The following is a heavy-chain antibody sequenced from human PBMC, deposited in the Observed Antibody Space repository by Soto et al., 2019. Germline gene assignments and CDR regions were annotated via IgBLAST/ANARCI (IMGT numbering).Heavy chain of an antibody. CDR2: INTNTGNP. D-gene: IGHD2-2*01. CDR1: GYTFTSYA. Sequence: GASVKVSCKASGYTFTSYAMNWVRQAPGQGLEWMGWINTNTGNPTYAQGFTGRFVFSLDTSVSTAYLQICSLKAEDTAVYYCARSIVVVPAASTPPNWFDPWGQGTLVTV. V-gene: IGHV7-4-1*01. CDR3: ARSIVVVPAASTPPNWFDP. J-gene: IGHJ5*02.